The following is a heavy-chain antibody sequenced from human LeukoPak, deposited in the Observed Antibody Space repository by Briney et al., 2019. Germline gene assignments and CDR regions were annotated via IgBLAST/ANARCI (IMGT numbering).Heavy chain of an antibody. D-gene: IGHD5-24*01. CDR2: IKQDGSEK. CDR1: GFTFNFYW. J-gene: IGHJ3*02. CDR3: ARAIDGYNYDAFDI. V-gene: IGHV3-7*04. Sequence: GGSLRLSCAASGFTFNFYWMTWVRRAPGKGLEWVANIKQDGSEKFYVDSVKGRFTISRHNAKHSLYLQMNSLRAEDTAVYYCARAIDGYNYDAFDIWGQGTMVTVSS.